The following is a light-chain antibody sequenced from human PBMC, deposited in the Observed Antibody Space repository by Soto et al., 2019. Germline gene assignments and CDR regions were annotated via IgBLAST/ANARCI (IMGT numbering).Light chain of an antibody. CDR2: EVS. CDR1: SSDVVVYNY. Sequence: QSVLTQPTSVSGSPGQSITISCTGTSSDVVVYNYVSCFQHHPGKAPKLIIYEVSYRPSGVSNRFSGSKSGDTASLTISGLQAEDEADYYCSSFTNTITRYAFGTGTKVTVL. V-gene: IGLV2-14*01. J-gene: IGLJ1*01. CDR3: SSFTNTITRYA.